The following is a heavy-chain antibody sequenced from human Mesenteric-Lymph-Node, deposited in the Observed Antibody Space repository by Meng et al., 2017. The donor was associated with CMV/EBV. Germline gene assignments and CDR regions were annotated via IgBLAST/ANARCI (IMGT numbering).Heavy chain of an antibody. J-gene: IGHJ4*02. CDR1: GGSISSSSYY. CDR3: ARGLDVTGTTLYYFDY. CDR2: INHSGST. D-gene: IGHD1-7*01. V-gene: IGHV4-39*07. Sequence: SETLSLTCTVSGGSISSSSYYWGWIRQPPGKGLEWIGEINHSGSTNYNPSLKSRVTISVDTSKNQFSLKLSSVTAADTAVYYCARGLDVTGTTLYYFDYWGQGTLVTVSS.